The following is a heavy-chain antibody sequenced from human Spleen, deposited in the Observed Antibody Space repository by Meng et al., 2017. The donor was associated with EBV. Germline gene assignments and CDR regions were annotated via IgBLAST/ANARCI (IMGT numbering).Heavy chain of an antibody. CDR3: ARHINSGWYESATFDY. Sequence: LPRTGRGPGLVGPSETLSLTCTVSGGSVSGVSYYWGWIRQPPGKGLEWIGSIHYSGTTYYKLSLKSRVTISADTSKNQFSLRLGSVTAADTAVYYCARHINSGWYESATFDYWGQGTLVTVSS. V-gene: IGHV4-39*01. J-gene: IGHJ4*02. D-gene: IGHD6-19*01. CDR2: IHYSGTT. CDR1: GGSVSGVSYY.